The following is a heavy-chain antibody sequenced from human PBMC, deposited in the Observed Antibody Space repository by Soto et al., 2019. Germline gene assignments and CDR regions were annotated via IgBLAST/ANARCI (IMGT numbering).Heavy chain of an antibody. D-gene: IGHD1-1*01. CDR2: ISYDGSNK. J-gene: IGHJ6*02. V-gene: IGHV3-30-3*01. CDR1: GFTFSSYA. Sequence: QVQLVESGRGVVQPGRSLRLSCAASGFTFSSYAMHWVRQAPGKGLEWVAVISYDGSNKYYADSVKGRFTISRDNSKNTLYLQMNSLRAEDTAVYYCARDLTQLGVGLYYYYGMDVWGQGTTVTVSS. CDR3: ARDLTQLGVGLYYYYGMDV.